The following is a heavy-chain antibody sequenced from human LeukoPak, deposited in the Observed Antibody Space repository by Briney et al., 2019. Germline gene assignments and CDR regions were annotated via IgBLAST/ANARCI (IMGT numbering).Heavy chain of an antibody. J-gene: IGHJ6*02. Sequence: GGSPRLSCAASGFTFSSYWMHWVRQAPGKGLVWVSRLISDGSSASYADSVKGRFTISRDNTKNTLYLQMNSLRAEDTAIYYCVRDARYCPDVWGQGTTVTVSS. CDR1: GFTFSSYW. D-gene: IGHD2-8*02. CDR2: LISDGSSA. CDR3: VRDARYCPDV. V-gene: IGHV3-74*01.